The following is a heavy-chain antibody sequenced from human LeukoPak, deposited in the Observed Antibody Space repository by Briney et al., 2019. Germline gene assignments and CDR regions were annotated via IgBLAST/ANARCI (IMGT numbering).Heavy chain of an antibody. J-gene: IGHJ4*02. D-gene: IGHD2-8*02. CDR1: GLTFSGYV. Sequence: GGSLRLSCAASGLTFSGYVMSWARQAPEKGLEWVAAISANGGRTYYTESVKGHFTISRDNSKNTLYLQMNSLRADDTAVYYCAKGPERRGFCSGSACYSDCWGQGTLVTVSS. V-gene: IGHV3-23*01. CDR2: ISANGGRT. CDR3: AKGPERRGFCSGSACYSDC.